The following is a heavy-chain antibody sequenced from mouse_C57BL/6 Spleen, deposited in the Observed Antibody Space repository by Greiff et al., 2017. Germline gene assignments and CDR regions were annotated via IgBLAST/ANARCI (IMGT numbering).Heavy chain of an antibody. Sequence: VQGVESGAELVKPGASVKMSCKASGYTFTTYPIEWMKQNHGKSLEWIGNFHPYNDDTKYNEKFKGKATLTVEKSSSTVYLELSRLTSDDSAVYYCARSHYYGSRGWYFDVWGTGTTVTVSS. V-gene: IGHV1-47*01. CDR1: GYTFTTYP. J-gene: IGHJ1*03. CDR2: FHPYNDDT. CDR3: ARSHYYGSRGWYFDV. D-gene: IGHD1-1*01.